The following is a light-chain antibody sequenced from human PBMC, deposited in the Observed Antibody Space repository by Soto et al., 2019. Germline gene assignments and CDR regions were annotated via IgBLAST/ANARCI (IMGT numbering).Light chain of an antibody. J-gene: IGLJ2*01. CDR1: SSNVGSYNL. CDR2: EGI. Sequence: QSVLTQPASVSGSPGQSITISCTGTSSNVGSYNLVSWYQQHPGKAPKLMIYEGIKRPSGISNRFSASKSGNTASLTISGLQAEDEADYHCCSYAGNSTYVIFGGGTKLTVL. V-gene: IGLV2-23*01. CDR3: CSYAGNSTYVI.